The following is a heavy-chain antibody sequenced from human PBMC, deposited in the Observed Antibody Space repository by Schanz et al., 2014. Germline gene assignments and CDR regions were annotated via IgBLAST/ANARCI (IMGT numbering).Heavy chain of an antibody. Sequence: QMQLVESGGGLVKPGGSLRLSCVASGFSFSDSFMSWIRQTPEKGLEWIAFMSLSGGVIYYAESVRGRFFISRDNAKNSLYLQMNSLRVDDTAVYYCAREQTMFGVTYTDAYDVWGRGTMVTVSS. J-gene: IGHJ3*01. CDR1: GFSFSDSF. CDR3: AREQTMFGVTYTDAYDV. D-gene: IGHD3-3*01. V-gene: IGHV3-11*01. CDR2: MSLSGGVI.